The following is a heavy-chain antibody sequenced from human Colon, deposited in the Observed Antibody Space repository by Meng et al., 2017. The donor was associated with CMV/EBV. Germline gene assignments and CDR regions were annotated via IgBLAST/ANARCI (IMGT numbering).Heavy chain of an antibody. J-gene: IGHJ3*01. CDR1: GFTFSASW. CDR2: IKPDGTEK. V-gene: IGHV3-7*01. CDR3: VKAWRMGGPLSAFDV. D-gene: IGHD1-26*01. Sequence: GESLKISCAASGFTFSASWMTWVRQNPGQGLEWVANIKPDGTEKNYVDSVKGRFTIFRGNAKNSLYLQMSTLRAEDTAVYYCVKAWRMGGPLSAFDVWGQGTMVTVSS.